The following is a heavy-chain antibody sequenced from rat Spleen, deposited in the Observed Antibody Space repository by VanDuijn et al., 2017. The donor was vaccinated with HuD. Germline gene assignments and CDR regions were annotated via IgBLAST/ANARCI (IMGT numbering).Heavy chain of an antibody. V-gene: IGHV2-32*01. CDR1: GFSLINYS. CDR2: MRSDGDT. CDR3: VRDRYNWYFDF. J-gene: IGHJ1*01. Sequence: QVQLKESGPGLVQPSETLSLTCTVSGFSLINYSVHWVRQPPGKGLEWMGVMRSDGDTSYNSALNSRLSISRDTSKSQVFLKMSSLHTEDTATYYCVRDRYNWYFDFWGPGIMVTVSS.